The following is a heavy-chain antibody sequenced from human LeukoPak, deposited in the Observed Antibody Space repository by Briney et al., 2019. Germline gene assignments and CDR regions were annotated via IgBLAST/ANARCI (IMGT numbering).Heavy chain of an antibody. J-gene: IGHJ4*02. CDR2: IGPHSTFT. CDR3: VREGEGPLSKDFDY. CDR1: GFTFTDHY. D-gene: IGHD2/OR15-2a*01. V-gene: IGHV1-2*02. Sequence: ASMKVSCKSSGFTFTDHYIHWVRQGPGQGLEWMGYIGPHSTFTSSPQEFQGRVTMARDASMSTAYMELTRLTSDDTAVYYCVREGEGPLSKDFDYWGQGTLVTVSS.